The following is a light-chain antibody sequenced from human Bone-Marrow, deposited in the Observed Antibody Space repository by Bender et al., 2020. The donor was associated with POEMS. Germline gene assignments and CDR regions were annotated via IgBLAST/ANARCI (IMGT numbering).Light chain of an antibody. CDR1: SSNIGAHA. Sequence: QSVLTQPPSASGTPGQRVTISCSGGSSNIGAHAVNWYQHLPGTAPKLLIYSSHRRPSEVPDRFSGSRSGTSASLAITGLQAEDEADYYCQSYDSSLNTVFGGGTKLTVL. CDR2: SSH. V-gene: IGLV1-44*01. J-gene: IGLJ2*01. CDR3: QSYDSSLNTV.